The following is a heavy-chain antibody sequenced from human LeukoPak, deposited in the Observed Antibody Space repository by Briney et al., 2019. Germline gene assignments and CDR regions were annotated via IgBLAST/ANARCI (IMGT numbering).Heavy chain of an antibody. Sequence: QPGGSLRLSCAASGFTFDVYGMHWVRQAPGKGLEWVSGISWNSGSTGYADSVKGRFTISRDNAKNSLYLQMNSLRAEDTALYCCAKGSYGAARPWDWFDPWGQGTLVTVSS. CDR1: GFTFDVYG. J-gene: IGHJ5*02. D-gene: IGHD6-6*01. CDR2: ISWNSGST. CDR3: AKGSYGAARPWDWFDP. V-gene: IGHV3-9*01.